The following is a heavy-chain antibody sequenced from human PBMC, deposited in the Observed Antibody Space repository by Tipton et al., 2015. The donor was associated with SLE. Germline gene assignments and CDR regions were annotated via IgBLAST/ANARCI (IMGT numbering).Heavy chain of an antibody. Sequence: SLRLSCAPSGFSISTYGMAWVRQSPGKGLEWVSTIRNGGGKSDGKTYYAESVRGRFTISRDRSKNTIYLQMDSLRAEDTALYYCAKGKRTICDHDAYDMWGQGTAVTVSS. CDR2: IRNGGGKSDGKT. CDR3: AKGKRTICDHDAYDM. CDR1: GFSISTYG. J-gene: IGHJ3*02. V-gene: IGHV3-23*01. D-gene: IGHD3-3*01.